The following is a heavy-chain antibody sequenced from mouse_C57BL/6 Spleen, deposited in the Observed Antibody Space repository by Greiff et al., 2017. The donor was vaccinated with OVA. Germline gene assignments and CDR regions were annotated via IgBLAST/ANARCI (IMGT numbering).Heavy chain of an antibody. CDR2: IRNKANNHAT. D-gene: IGHD2-1*01. Sequence: EVKVEESGGGLVQPGGSMKLSCAASGFTFSDAWMDWVRQSPEKGLEWVAEIRNKANNHATYYAESVKGRFTISRDDSKSSVYLQMNSLRAEDTGIYYCTRGYYGNYVYAMDYWGQGTSVTVSS. CDR3: TRGYYGNYVYAMDY. CDR1: GFTFSDAW. J-gene: IGHJ4*01. V-gene: IGHV6-6*01.